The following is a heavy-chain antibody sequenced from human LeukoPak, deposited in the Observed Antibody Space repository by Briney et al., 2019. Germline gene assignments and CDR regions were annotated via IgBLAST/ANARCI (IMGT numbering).Heavy chain of an antibody. J-gene: IGHJ4*02. CDR1: GFTFSSYG. CDR3: AKDQGYSSGWYVFDY. D-gene: IGHD6-19*01. V-gene: IGHV3-33*06. Sequence: PGGSLRLSCAASGFTFSSYGMHWVRQAPGKGLEWVAVIWYDGSNKYYADSVKGRFTISRDNSKNTLYLQMNSLRAEDTAVYYCAKDQGYSSGWYVFDYWGQGTLVTVSS. CDR2: IWYDGSNK.